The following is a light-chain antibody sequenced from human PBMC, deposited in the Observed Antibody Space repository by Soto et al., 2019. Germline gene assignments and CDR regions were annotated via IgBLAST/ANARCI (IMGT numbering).Light chain of an antibody. CDR2: EVN. J-gene: IGLJ3*02. V-gene: IGLV2-14*03. CDR1: SSYVGAYNH. CDR3: SSFTSGGTWV. Sequence: QSVLTQPASVSGSPGQSITISCTGTSSYVGAYNHVSWYQQHPGKVPKVMIYEVNNRPSGVSNRFSASKSGNTASLTISGRQAEDEATYYCSSFTSGGTWVFGGGTKLTVL.